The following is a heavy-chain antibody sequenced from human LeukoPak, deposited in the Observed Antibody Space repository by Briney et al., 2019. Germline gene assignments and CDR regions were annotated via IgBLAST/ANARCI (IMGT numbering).Heavy chain of an antibody. CDR3: ARRYCSSTSCRAPYYYYYGMDV. CDR1: GGSFSGYY. D-gene: IGHD2-2*01. Sequence: PSETLSLTCAVYGGSFSGYYWSWIRQPPGKGLEWIGEINHSGSTNYNPSLKSRVTISVDTSKNQFSLKLSSVTAADTAVYYYARRYCSSTSCRAPYYYYYGMDVWGKGTTVTVSS. J-gene: IGHJ6*04. V-gene: IGHV4-34*01. CDR2: INHSGST.